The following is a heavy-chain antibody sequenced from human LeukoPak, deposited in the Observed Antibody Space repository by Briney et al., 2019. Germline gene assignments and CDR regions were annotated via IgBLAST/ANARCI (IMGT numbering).Heavy chain of an antibody. Sequence: GGSLRLSCAASGFTFSNYYMSWVRQAPGKGLEWVANIKKDESEKNYVDSVKGRFTISRDYTKNSLYLQMNSLRGEDTAVYYCAREITMEREIVKGAFDLWGQGTRVTVSS. V-gene: IGHV3-7*01. CDR1: GFTFSNYY. CDR2: IKKDESEK. CDR3: AREITMEREIVKGAFDL. J-gene: IGHJ3*01. D-gene: IGHD2-15*01.